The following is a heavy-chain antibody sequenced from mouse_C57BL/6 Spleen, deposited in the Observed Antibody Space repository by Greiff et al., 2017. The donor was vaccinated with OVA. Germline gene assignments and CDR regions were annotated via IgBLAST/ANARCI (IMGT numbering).Heavy chain of an antibody. V-gene: IGHV3-6*01. J-gene: IGHJ3*01. D-gene: IGHD2-2*01. CDR3: ASSDGYDWFAY. CDR2: ISYDGSN. Sequence: EVKLVESGPGLVKPSQSLSLTCSVTGYSITSGYYWNWIRQFPGNKLEWMGYISYDGSNNYNPSLKNRISITRDTSKNQFFLKLNSVTTEDTATYYCASSDGYDWFAYWGQGTLVTVSA. CDR1: GYSITSGYY.